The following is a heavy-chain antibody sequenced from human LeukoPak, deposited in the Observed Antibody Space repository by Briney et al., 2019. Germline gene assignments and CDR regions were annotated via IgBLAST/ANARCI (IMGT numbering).Heavy chain of an antibody. Sequence: GGSLRLSCAASGFTFSSCGMHWVRQAPGKGLEWVAVISYDGSNKYYADSVKGRFTISRDNSKNTLYLQMNSLRAEDTAVYYCAKDLGDTAMVRSVDYWGQGTLVTVSS. CDR2: ISYDGSNK. J-gene: IGHJ4*02. CDR3: AKDLGDTAMVRSVDY. V-gene: IGHV3-30*18. D-gene: IGHD5-18*01. CDR1: GFTFSSCG.